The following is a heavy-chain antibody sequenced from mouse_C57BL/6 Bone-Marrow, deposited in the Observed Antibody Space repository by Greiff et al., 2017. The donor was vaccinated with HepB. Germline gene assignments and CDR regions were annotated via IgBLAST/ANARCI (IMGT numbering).Heavy chain of an antibody. V-gene: IGHV1-4*01. Sequence: VKLQESGAELARPGASVEMSCKASGYTFTSYTMHWVKQRPGQGLEWIGYINPSSGYTKYNQKFKDKATLTADKSSSTAYMQLSSLTSEDSAVYYCARDYGSSYGYFDYWGQGTTLTVSS. D-gene: IGHD1-1*01. CDR1: GYTFTSYT. CDR2: INPSSGYT. CDR3: ARDYGSSYGYFDY. J-gene: IGHJ2*01.